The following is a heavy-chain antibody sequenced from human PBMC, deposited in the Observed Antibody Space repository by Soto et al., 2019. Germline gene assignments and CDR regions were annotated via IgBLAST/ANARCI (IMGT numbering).Heavy chain of an antibody. Sequence: PGGSLRLSCADSGFTFSSYGMHWVRQAPGKGLEWVAVISYDGSNKYYADSVKGRFTISRDNSKNTLYLQMNSLRAEDTAVYYCARHYDSSGLYYFDYWGQGTLVTVSS. J-gene: IGHJ4*02. V-gene: IGHV3-30*03. CDR3: ARHYDSSGLYYFDY. CDR1: GFTFSSYG. CDR2: ISYDGSNK. D-gene: IGHD3-22*01.